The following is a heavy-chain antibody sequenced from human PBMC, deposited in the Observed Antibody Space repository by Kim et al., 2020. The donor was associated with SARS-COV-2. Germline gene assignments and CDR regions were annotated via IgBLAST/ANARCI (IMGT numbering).Heavy chain of an antibody. J-gene: IGHJ6*02. D-gene: IGHD3-16*02. CDR3: ARDRSSSVVADV. Sequence: GGSLRLSCSASGFTFGDYALAWYRQAPGERLEWVGFVRTETYRATTRYAASVEGRFTISRDDSNSIAYLQMESLKIEDTAVYYCARDRSSSVVADVWGQGTTVIVSS. V-gene: IGHV3-49*03. CDR1: GFTFGDYA. CDR2: VRTETYRATT.